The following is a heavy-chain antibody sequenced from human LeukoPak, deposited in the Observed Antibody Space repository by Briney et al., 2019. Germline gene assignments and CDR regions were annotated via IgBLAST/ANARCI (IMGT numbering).Heavy chain of an antibody. Sequence: ASVKVSCKASGYTFTSYGISWVRQAPGQGLEWMGWISAYNGNTNYAQKLQGRVTITRDTSASTAYMELSSLRSEDTAVYYCARDFSITMIVVATGDAFDIWGQGTMVTVSS. CDR1: GYTFTSYG. CDR3: ARDFSITMIVVATGDAFDI. CDR2: ISAYNGNT. V-gene: IGHV1-18*01. D-gene: IGHD3-22*01. J-gene: IGHJ3*02.